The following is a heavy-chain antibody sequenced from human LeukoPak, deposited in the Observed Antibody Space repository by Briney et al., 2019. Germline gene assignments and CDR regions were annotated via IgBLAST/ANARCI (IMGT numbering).Heavy chain of an antibody. Sequence: SETLSLTCTVSGGSISSYYWSWIRQPPGKGLEWIGEINHSGSTNYNPSLKSRVTISVDTSKNQFSLKLSSVTAADTAVYYCARGRSTSYSERLWEYWGQGTLVTVSS. CDR1: GGSISSYY. V-gene: IGHV4-34*01. CDR2: INHSGST. CDR3: ARGRSTSYSERLWEY. D-gene: IGHD2-2*01. J-gene: IGHJ4*02.